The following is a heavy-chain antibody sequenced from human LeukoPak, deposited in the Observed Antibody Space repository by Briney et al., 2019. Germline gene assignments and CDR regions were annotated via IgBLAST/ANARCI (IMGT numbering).Heavy chain of an antibody. CDR1: GFTFSRYW. J-gene: IGHJ3*01. CDR2: IKEDGSEK. D-gene: IGHD1-26*01. Sequence: GGSLRLSCAASGFTFSRYWITWVRQAPGKGLEWVANIKEDGSEKYYVDSVKGRFTISRDNANNSLCLQMNSLRAEDTAVYYCARGGRINDLWGQGTMVTVSS. V-gene: IGHV3-7*04. CDR3: ARGGRINDL.